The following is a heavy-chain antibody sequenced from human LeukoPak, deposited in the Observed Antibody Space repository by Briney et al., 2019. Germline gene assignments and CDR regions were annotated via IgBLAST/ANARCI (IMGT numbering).Heavy chain of an antibody. J-gene: IGHJ3*02. CDR3: ARGWAFDI. V-gene: IGHV4-59*08. CDR1: GGPISSYY. D-gene: IGHD6-19*01. Sequence: PSETLSLTCTVSGGPISSYYWSWIRQPPGKGLEWIGYIYYSGSTNYNPSLKSRVTISVDTSKNQFSLKLSSVTAADTAVYYCARGWAFDIWGQGTMVTVSS. CDR2: IYYSGST.